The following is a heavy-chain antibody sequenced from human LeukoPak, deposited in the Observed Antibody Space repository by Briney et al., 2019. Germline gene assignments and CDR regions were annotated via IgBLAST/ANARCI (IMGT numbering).Heavy chain of an antibody. CDR3: ALYYYDSSGYLIDY. Sequence: SSETLSLTCAVYGGSFSGYYWSWIRQLPGKGLEWIGEINHSGSTNYNPSLKSRVTISVDTSKNQFSLKLSSVTAADTAVYYCALYYYDSSGYLIDYWGQGTLVTVSS. CDR1: GGSFSGYY. CDR2: INHSGST. D-gene: IGHD3-22*01. V-gene: IGHV4-34*01. J-gene: IGHJ4*02.